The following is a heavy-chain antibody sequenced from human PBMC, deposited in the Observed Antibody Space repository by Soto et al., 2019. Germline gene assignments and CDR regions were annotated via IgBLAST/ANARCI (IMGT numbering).Heavy chain of an antibody. D-gene: IGHD2-21*02. CDR3: ARTTPAYCGGDCYYDFDY. CDR1: GGTFSSYA. J-gene: IGHJ4*02. Sequence: QVQLVQSGAEVQKPGSSVKVSCKASGGTFSSYAISWVRQAPGQGLEWMGGIIPIFGTANYAQKFQGRVTITADESTSTAYMELSSLRSEDTAVYYCARTTPAYCGGDCYYDFDYWGQGTLVTVSS. V-gene: IGHV1-69*01. CDR2: IIPIFGTA.